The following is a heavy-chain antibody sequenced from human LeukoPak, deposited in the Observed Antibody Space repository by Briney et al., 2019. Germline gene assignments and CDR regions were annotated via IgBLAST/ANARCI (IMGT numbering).Heavy chain of an antibody. D-gene: IGHD3-22*01. J-gene: IGHJ6*02. CDR1: GYTFSSYG. CDR3: ARDDDSSGYDYYYGMDV. CDR2: ISAYYGNT. Sequence: ASVKVSCKASGYTFSSYGITWVRQAPGQGLEWMGWISAYYGNTNYAQKLQGRVTMTTDTSTSTAYMELRSLRSDDTAVYYCARDDDSSGYDYYYGMDVWGQGTTVTVSS. V-gene: IGHV1-18*01.